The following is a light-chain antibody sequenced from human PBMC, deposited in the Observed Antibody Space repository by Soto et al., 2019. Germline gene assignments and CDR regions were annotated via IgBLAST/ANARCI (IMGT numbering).Light chain of an antibody. CDR1: SSDVGGHNS. J-gene: IGLJ3*02. Sequence: QSALTQPPSASGSPGQSVTISCTGTSSDVGGHNSVSWYQQHPGKAPKLMIYEVNKRPSGVPDRFSGSKSGTTASLTVSGLQAEDEADYYCSSYADSGTLLFGGGTKVTVL. CDR2: EVN. V-gene: IGLV2-8*01. CDR3: SSYADSGTLL.